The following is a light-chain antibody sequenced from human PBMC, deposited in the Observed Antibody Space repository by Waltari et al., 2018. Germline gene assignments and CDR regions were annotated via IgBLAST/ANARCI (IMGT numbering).Light chain of an antibody. Sequence: EIVLTQSPGTLSLSPGERATLSCRASQSVSSSYLAWYQQKPGQAPRLLIYGASSRATGIRDRFSGSVSGTDFTLTSSRLEPEDFAVYYCQQYGSSPPWTFGQGTKVEIK. CDR1: QSVSSSY. CDR3: QQYGSSPPWT. J-gene: IGKJ1*01. V-gene: IGKV3-20*01. CDR2: GAS.